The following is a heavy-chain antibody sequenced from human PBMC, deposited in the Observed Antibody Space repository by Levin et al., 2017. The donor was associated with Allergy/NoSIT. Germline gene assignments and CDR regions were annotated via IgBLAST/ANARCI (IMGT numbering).Heavy chain of an antibody. CDR1: GFFFSRYA. V-gene: IGHV3-23*01. J-gene: IGHJ4*02. CDR2: ISASGGST. Sequence: GGSLRLSCAASGFFFSRYAMGWVRQAPGKGLEWVSIISASGGSTYYAGSVKGRFTISRDNSKKTLYLQMNSLRAEDTAVYYCAKNPCGGDCYHYFDYWGQGTLVTVSS. CDR3: AKNPCGGDCYHYFDY. D-gene: IGHD2-21*02.